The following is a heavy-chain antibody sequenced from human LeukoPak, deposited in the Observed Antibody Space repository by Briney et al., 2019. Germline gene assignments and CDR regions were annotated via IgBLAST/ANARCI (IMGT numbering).Heavy chain of an antibody. CDR3: GRALGSGSYIDF. J-gene: IGHJ4*02. Sequence: SETLSLTCTVSGGSISIYWSWIRPPAGKGLEWIGHIYSSGSTNYNPSLKSRVTMSLATSNKQFSLKLNSVTAADTAVYYCGRALGSGSYIDFWGQGTLVTVSS. CDR2: IYSSGST. V-gene: IGHV4-4*07. CDR1: GGSISIY. D-gene: IGHD1-26*01.